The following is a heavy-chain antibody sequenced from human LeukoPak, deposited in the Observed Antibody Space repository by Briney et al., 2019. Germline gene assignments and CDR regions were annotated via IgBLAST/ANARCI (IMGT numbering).Heavy chain of an antibody. J-gene: IGHJ5*02. Sequence: PSETLSLTCTTYGASFSSYYWTWIRQHPGKGLEWIGDINHSGSTNYNPSLKSRVTISVDTSKNQFSLKLSSVTAADTAVYYCATRYCSGGSCGSVNWFDPWGQGTLVTVSS. D-gene: IGHD2-15*01. CDR2: INHSGST. V-gene: IGHV4-34*01. CDR3: ATRYCSGGSCGSVNWFDP. CDR1: GASFSSYY.